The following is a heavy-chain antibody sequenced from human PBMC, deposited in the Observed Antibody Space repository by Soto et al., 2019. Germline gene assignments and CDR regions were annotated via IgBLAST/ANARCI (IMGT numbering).Heavy chain of an antibody. CDR3: ARTGSGFSLDY. CDR1: GFTFSSYA. V-gene: IGHV3-30-3*01. D-gene: IGHD6-19*01. Sequence: GGSLRLSCAASGFTFSSYAMHWVRQAPGKGLEWVAVISYDGSNKYYADSVKGRFTISRDNSKNTLYLQMNSLRAEDTAVYYCARTGSGFSLDYWGQGNMVTV. J-gene: IGHJ4*02. CDR2: ISYDGSNK.